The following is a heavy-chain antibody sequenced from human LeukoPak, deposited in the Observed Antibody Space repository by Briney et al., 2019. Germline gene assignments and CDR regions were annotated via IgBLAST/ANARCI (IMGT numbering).Heavy chain of an antibody. CDR3: AKGRGTAVTSAANY. J-gene: IGHJ4*02. CDR1: GFTFSSYA. V-gene: IGHV3-23*01. CDR2: ISGSGDNT. D-gene: IGHD4-17*01. Sequence: GGPLRLSCAASGFTFSSYAMSWVRQAPGKGLEWVSSISGSGDNTYYADSVKDRFSISRGNSKTTVSLQMNSLRAEDTAVYYCAKGRGTAVTSAANYWGQGTLVTVSS.